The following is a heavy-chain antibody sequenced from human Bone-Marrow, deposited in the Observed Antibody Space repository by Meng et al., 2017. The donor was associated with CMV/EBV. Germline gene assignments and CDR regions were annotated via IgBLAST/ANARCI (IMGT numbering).Heavy chain of an antibody. CDR3: ERGGSGSVYWFDP. CDR1: GGIFTYSA. D-gene: IGHD1-26*01. CDR2: VITVIATT. Sequence: KSAGGIFTYSAISWRREAPGQGMEWMGGVITVIATTNLEQKFQGRGTLTTDEATSKAFMELRGLKSEDTAVDYCERGGSGSVYWFDPWGQGTLVTVSS. J-gene: IGHJ5*02. V-gene: IGHV1-69*05.